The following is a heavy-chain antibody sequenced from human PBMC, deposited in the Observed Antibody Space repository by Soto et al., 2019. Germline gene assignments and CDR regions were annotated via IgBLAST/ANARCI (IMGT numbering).Heavy chain of an antibody. D-gene: IGHD1-26*01. V-gene: IGHV4-31*01. CDR1: GAYVNTGGYY. CDR3: ARVSGIGRLDF. J-gene: IGHJ4*02. CDR2: IYHSGDT. Sequence: QVQLQESGPGLVKPSQTLSLTCTVSGAYVNTGGYYWSWVRQYPGKGLEWLGYIYHSGDTSYNPSLNSLLTISVVTSTTIFSLSLSSVPVADTAVYYSARVSGIGRLDFWGQGTLVSVSS.